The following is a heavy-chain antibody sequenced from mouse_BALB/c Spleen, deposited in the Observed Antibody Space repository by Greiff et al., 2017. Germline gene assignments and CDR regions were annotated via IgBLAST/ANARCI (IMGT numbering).Heavy chain of an antibody. CDR2: IDPENGDT. CDR1: GFNIKDTY. D-gene: IGHD2-1*01. V-gene: IGHV14-4*02. CDR3: THYGNQFAY. Sequence: VQLQQSGAELVKPGASVKLSCTASGFNIKDTYMHWVKQRPEQGLEWIGWIDPENGDTEYAPKFQGKATMTADTSSNTAYLQLSSLTSEDTAVYYCTHYGNQFAYWGQGTLVTVSA. J-gene: IGHJ3*01.